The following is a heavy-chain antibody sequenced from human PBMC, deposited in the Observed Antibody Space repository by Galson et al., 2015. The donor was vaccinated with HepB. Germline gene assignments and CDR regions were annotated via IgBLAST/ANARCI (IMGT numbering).Heavy chain of an antibody. D-gene: IGHD2-15*01. CDR1: GFSISGYS. V-gene: IGHV3-48*01. Sequence: SLRLSCAASGFSISGYSMNWVRQAPGKGLEWLSYISGHRNTIYYTDAVKGRFTISRDNSKNTLFLQLNSLRAEDTAVYYCAKDGIMVANNPYHFHYWGQGTLVTVSS. CDR3: AKDGIMVANNPYHFHY. CDR2: ISGHRNTI. J-gene: IGHJ4*02.